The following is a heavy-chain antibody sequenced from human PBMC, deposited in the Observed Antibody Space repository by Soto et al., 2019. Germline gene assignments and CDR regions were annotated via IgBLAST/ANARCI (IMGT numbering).Heavy chain of an antibody. D-gene: IGHD6-6*01. Sequence: GGSLRLSCAASGFTFSSYSMNWVRQAPGKGLEWVSSISSSSSYIYYADSVKGRFTISRDNAKNSLYLQMNSLRAEDTAVYYCARDQDSSSAYGMDVWGQGTTVTVSS. CDR1: GFTFSSYS. CDR3: ARDQDSSSAYGMDV. CDR2: ISSSSSYI. V-gene: IGHV3-21*01. J-gene: IGHJ6*02.